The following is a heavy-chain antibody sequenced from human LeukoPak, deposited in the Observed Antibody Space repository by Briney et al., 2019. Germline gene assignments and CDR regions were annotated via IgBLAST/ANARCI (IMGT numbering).Heavy chain of an antibody. CDR3: ARGMLRLGELSLVDY. CDR2: INPNSGGT. V-gene: IGHV1-2*04. D-gene: IGHD3-16*02. Sequence: ASVKVSCKASGYTFTGYYMHWVRQAPGQGLEWMGWINPNSGGTNYAQKFQGWVTMTRDTSISTAYMELSRLRSDDTAVYYCARGMLRLGELSLVDYCGQGTLVTVSS. CDR1: GYTFTGYY. J-gene: IGHJ4*02.